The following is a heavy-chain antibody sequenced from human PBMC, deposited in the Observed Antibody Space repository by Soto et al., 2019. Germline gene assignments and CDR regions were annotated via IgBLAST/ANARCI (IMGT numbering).Heavy chain of an antibody. D-gene: IGHD3-10*01. CDR3: ARGLGVRGENWFDP. Sequence: QVQLQESGPGLVKPSQTLSLTCTVSGGSISSGDYYWSWIRQHPGKGLEWIGHIYYSVNADYNPSLKSRVTISVDTSKNHFSLKLSSVTAADTAVYYCARGLGVRGENWFDPWGQGTLVTVSS. J-gene: IGHJ5*02. CDR1: GGSISSGDYY. CDR2: IYYSVNA. V-gene: IGHV4-31*03.